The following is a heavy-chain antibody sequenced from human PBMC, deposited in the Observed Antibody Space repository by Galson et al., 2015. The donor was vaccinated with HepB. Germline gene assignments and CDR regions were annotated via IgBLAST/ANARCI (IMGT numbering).Heavy chain of an antibody. Sequence: LSLTCTVSGGSISSGGYYWSWIRQHPGKGLEWIGYIHYSGSTYYNPSLKSRVTISVEASKNQFSLKLSSVTAADTAVYYCARVHSSGYYYLDYWGQGTLVTVSS. CDR1: GGSISSGGYY. D-gene: IGHD3-22*01. CDR3: ARVHSSGYYYLDY. J-gene: IGHJ4*02. V-gene: IGHV4-31*03. CDR2: IHYSGST.